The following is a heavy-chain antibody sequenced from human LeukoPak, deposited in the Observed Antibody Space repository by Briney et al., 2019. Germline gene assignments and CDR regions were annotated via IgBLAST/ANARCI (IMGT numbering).Heavy chain of an antibody. Sequence: GGSLRLSCVASGFTFSSYALTWVRQAPGKGLEWVSIIGLSLDNTYYADSVRGRFTISRDNSKNTLYLQMNSLRAEDTALYHCARGSIAVAGPRDNWFDPWGQGTLVTVSS. V-gene: IGHV3-23*01. CDR3: ARGSIAVAGPRDNWFDP. CDR2: IGLSLDNT. D-gene: IGHD6-19*01. CDR1: GFTFSSYA. J-gene: IGHJ5*02.